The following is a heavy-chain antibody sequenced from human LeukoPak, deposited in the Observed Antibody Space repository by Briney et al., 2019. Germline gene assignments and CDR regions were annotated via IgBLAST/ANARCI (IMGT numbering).Heavy chain of an antibody. D-gene: IGHD6-19*01. CDR1: GFTFDDYA. CDR3: AKDAKVYSSGWYYFDY. J-gene: IGHJ4*02. Sequence: GGSLRLSCAASGFTFDDYAMHWVRQAPGRGLEWVSGISWNSGSIGYADSVKGRFTISRDNAKNSLYLQMNSLRAEDMALYYCAKDAKVYSSGWYYFDYWGQGTLATVSS. V-gene: IGHV3-9*03. CDR2: ISWNSGSI.